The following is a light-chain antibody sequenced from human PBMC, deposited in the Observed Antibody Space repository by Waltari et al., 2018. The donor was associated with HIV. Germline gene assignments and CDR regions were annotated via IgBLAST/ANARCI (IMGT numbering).Light chain of an antibody. Sequence: QSVLTQPPSASGTPGHRVTISCSGSSSNIGSYTVNWYQHLPATAPKLLIFRNSQRPSGVRDRVSASKSGTSASLAISGLQSEDEADYYCAAWDDSLNGYVFGTGTRVTVL. CDR2: RNS. J-gene: IGLJ1*01. CDR3: AAWDDSLNGYV. V-gene: IGLV1-44*01. CDR1: SSNIGSYT.